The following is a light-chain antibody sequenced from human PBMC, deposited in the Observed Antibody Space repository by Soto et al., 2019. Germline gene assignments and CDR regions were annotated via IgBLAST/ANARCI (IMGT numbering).Light chain of an antibody. Sequence: QSVLTQPPSVSGAPGQTVTISCTGSSSNIGAGFDVHWYQQIPGKDPKLLIYRNNNRPSGVPDRFSGSKSDTSASLAITGLQAEDEADYYCQSNYNGQSRVVFGGGTKLTVL. V-gene: IGLV1-40*01. CDR3: QSNYNGQSRVV. J-gene: IGLJ3*02. CDR2: RNN. CDR1: SSNIGAGFD.